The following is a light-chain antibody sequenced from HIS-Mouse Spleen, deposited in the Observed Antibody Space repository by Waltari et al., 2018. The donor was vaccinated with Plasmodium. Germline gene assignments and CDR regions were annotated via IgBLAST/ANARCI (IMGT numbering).Light chain of an antibody. CDR1: QGISSA. CDR3: QQFNSYPQGT. CDR2: DAS. V-gene: IGKV1-13*02. J-gene: IGKJ5*01. Sequence: AIQLTQSPSSLSASVGDRVTITCRANQGISSALAWYQQTPGKAPKLLIYDASSLESGVPSRFSGSGSGTDCTLTISSLQPEDFATYYCQQFNSYPQGTFGQGTRLEIK.